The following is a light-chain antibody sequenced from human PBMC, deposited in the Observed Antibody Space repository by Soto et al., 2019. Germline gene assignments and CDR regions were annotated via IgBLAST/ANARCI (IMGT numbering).Light chain of an antibody. Sequence: IVLTQSPSPLSLSPGERATLSCRASQSVSSSYLAWYQQKPGQAPRLLIYGASTRATGTPARFSGSGSGTEFTLTISSLQSEDFAVYYCQQYIRWPLTFGGGTKV. CDR3: QQYIRWPLT. J-gene: IGKJ4*01. V-gene: IGKV3-15*01. CDR1: QSVSSSY. CDR2: GAS.